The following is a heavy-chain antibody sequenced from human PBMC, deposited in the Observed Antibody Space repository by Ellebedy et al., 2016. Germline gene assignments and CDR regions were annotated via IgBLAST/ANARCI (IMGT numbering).Heavy chain of an antibody. D-gene: IGHD3-22*01. CDR2: IWYDGYNK. J-gene: IGHJ4*02. Sequence: GESLKISCAASGFTFSNYAMHWVRQAPGKGLQWVAVIWYDGYNKYYADSVKGRFTISRDNSKNTLYLQMNSLRAEDTALYYCAREGYSSGGNRAFDYWGQGTLLTVSS. CDR3: AREGYSSGGNRAFDY. CDR1: GFTFSNYA. V-gene: IGHV3-33*01.